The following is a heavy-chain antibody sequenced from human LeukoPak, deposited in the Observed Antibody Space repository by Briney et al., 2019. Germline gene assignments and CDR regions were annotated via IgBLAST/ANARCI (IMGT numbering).Heavy chain of an antibody. V-gene: IGHV3-23*01. CDR1: GFTFSSFA. CDR3: AKAENGLDY. CDR2: IIANGGSA. Sequence: GGSLRLSCSASGFTFSSFALSWVRQAPGKGLEWVSGIIANGGSAYYADSVKGRFSISRDNSKNTLYLQMNSLRAEDTAVYYCAKAENGLDYWGQGTLVTVSS. D-gene: IGHD2-8*01. J-gene: IGHJ4*02.